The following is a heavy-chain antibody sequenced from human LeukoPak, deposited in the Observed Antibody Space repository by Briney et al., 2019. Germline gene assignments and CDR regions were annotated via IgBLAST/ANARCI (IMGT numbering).Heavy chain of an antibody. CDR2: INPNSGGT. J-gene: IGHJ6*03. V-gene: IGHV1-2*04. CDR1: GYTFTGYY. CDR3: ARGPEYSSSLIYYYYMDV. D-gene: IGHD6-13*01. Sequence: GASVKVSCKASGYTFTGYYMHWVRQAPGQGLEWMGWINPNSGGTNYAQKFQGWVTMTTDTSTSTAYMELRSLRSDDTAVYYCARGPEYSSSLIYYYYMDVWGKGTTVTVSS.